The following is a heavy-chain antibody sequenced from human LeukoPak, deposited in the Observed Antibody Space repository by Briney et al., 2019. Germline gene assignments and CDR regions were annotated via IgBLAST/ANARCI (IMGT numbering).Heavy chain of an antibody. CDR2: TYYRSKWYS. CDR1: GDSVSSNSAA. J-gene: IGHJ3*01. V-gene: IGHV6-1*01. Sequence: SQTLSLTCAISGDSVSSNSAAWNWIRQSPSRGLEWLGWTYYRSKWYSEYAGSVKSRITINPDTSKNQLSLHLNSVTPEDTAVYYCARQRSRALDLWGQGTMVTVSS. D-gene: IGHD1-1*01. CDR3: ARQRSRALDL.